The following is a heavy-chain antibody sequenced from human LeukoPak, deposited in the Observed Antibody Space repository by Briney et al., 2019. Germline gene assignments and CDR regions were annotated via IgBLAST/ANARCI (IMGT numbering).Heavy chain of an antibody. CDR3: ARERTTGCGMAHFDY. Sequence: ASVKVSCKASGFTFTKYAFHWVRQAPGQSLEWVGWTHADDGSTKYSQRFQDRVTFTRDTSASTLYMELNSLRSEDAAVYYCARERTTGCGMAHFDYWGQGALVTVSS. CDR2: THADDGST. J-gene: IGHJ4*02. D-gene: IGHD1-14*01. V-gene: IGHV1-3*01. CDR1: GFTFTKYA.